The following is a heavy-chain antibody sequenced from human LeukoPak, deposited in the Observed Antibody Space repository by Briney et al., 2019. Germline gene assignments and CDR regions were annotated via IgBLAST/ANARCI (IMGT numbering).Heavy chain of an antibody. CDR3: AKDRTGYSSSPDAFDI. CDR1: GFTFSSYA. Sequence: GGSLRLSCAASGFTFSSYAMSWVRQAPGKGLEWVSAISGSGGSTYYADSVKGRFTISRDNSKNTLYLQMNSLRAEDTAVYYCAKDRTGYSSSPDAFDIWGQGTMVTVSS. CDR2: ISGSGGST. J-gene: IGHJ3*02. D-gene: IGHD6-6*01. V-gene: IGHV3-23*01.